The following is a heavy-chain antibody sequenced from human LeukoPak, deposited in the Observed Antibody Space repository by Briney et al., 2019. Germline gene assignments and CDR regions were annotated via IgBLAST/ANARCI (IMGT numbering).Heavy chain of an antibody. CDR1: GFTFSSYS. V-gene: IGHV3-48*01. D-gene: IGHD3-16*02. Sequence: GGSLRLPCAASGFTFSSYSMNWVRQAPGKGLEWVSYISSSSSTIYYADSVKGRFTISRDNAKNSLYLQMNSLRAEDTAVYYCARDKGWNDYVWGSYRWTLDYWGQGTLVTVSS. CDR2: ISSSSSTI. J-gene: IGHJ4*02. CDR3: ARDKGWNDYVWGSYRWTLDY.